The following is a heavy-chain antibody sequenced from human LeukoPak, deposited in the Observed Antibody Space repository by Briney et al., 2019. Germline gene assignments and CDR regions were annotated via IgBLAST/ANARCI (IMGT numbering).Heavy chain of an antibody. CDR2: ISGSGGST. D-gene: IGHD1-14*01. CDR1: GFTFSSYA. V-gene: IGHV3-23*01. CDR3: GRYPPGHYGMDV. J-gene: IGHJ6*02. Sequence: PGGSLRLSCAASGFTFSSYAMSWVRQAPGKGLEWVSAISGSGGSTYYADSVKGRFTISVDKSISTAYLQWSSLKASNTAMYYCGRYPPGHYGMDVWGQGTTVTVSS.